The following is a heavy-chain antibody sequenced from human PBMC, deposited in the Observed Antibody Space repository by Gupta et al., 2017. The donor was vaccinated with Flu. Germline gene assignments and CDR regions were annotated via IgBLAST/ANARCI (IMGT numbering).Heavy chain of an antibody. V-gene: IGHV3-23*01. J-gene: IGHJ4*02. Sequence: EVQLLESGGALVQPGGSLSLSCAAYGLTFSASSRIWVRQAPGKGLEWVSTVGAGGDRTYYADSVLGRFNISGDNSKNTVYLQMNSLRGDDTAVYYCAKDRSGNPAIDYLGQGTLVTVS. D-gene: IGHD6-13*01. CDR2: VGAGGDRT. CDR1: GLTFSASS. CDR3: AKDRSGNPAIDY.